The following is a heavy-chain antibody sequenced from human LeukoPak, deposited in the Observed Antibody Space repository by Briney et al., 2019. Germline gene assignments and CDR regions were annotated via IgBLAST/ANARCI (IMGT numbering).Heavy chain of an antibody. J-gene: IGHJ4*02. V-gene: IGHV4-59*08. CDR1: AGSISSYY. D-gene: IGHD2-2*01. CDR2: IYHNGRT. Sequence: SETLSLTCTVSAGSISSYYWSWIRQPPGKGLDWIGLIYHNGRTDYNPSLKSRVTISADTSKNQFSLKLSSVTAADTAVYYCARRQKYCSSTSCYQPFDYWGQGTLVTVSS. CDR3: ARRQKYCSSTSCYQPFDY.